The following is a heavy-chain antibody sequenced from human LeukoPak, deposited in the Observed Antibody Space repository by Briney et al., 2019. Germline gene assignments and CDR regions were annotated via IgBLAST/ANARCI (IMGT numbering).Heavy chain of an antibody. CDR1: GFTVSSNY. Sequence: PGGSLRLSCADSGFTVSSNYMSWVRQAPGKGLEWVSVIYSGGSTYYADSVKGRFTISRDNSKNTLYLQMNSLRAEDTAVYYCARVEEGHFDYWGQGTLVTVSS. J-gene: IGHJ4*02. V-gene: IGHV3-53*01. CDR2: IYSGGST. CDR3: ARVEEGHFDY.